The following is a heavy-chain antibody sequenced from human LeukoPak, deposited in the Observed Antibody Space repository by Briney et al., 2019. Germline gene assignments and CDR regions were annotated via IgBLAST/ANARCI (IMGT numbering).Heavy chain of an antibody. CDR3: ARSPDHDILTGYYSNWFDS. D-gene: IGHD3-9*01. Sequence: GESLKISCKGSGYSFTSYWIGWVRQMPGKGLEWMGIIYPGDSDTRYSPSFQGQVTISADKSISTAYLQWSSLKASDTAMYYCARSPDHDILTGYYSNWFDSWGQGTLVSVSS. CDR2: IYPGDSDT. CDR1: GYSFTSYW. V-gene: IGHV5-51*01. J-gene: IGHJ5*01.